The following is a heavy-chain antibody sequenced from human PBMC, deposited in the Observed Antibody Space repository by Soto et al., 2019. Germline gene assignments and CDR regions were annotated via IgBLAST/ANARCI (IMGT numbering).Heavy chain of an antibody. D-gene: IGHD5-12*01. Sequence: QVQLVESGGGVVQPGRSLRLSCAASGFTFSSYGMHWVRQAPGKGLEWVAVISYDGSNKYYADSVKGRFTISRDNSKNTLYLQMNSLRAEDTAVYYCAKDFRGYSGYDYYYYYGMDVW. V-gene: IGHV3-30*18. CDR2: ISYDGSNK. CDR3: AKDFRGYSGYDYYYYYGMDV. CDR1: GFTFSSYG. J-gene: IGHJ6*01.